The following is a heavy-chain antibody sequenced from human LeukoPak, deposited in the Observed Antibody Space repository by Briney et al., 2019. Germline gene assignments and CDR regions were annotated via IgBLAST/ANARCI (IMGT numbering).Heavy chain of an antibody. CDR2: INHSGST. J-gene: IGHJ4*02. CDR1: GGSFSGYY. V-gene: IGHV4-34*01. CDR3: ARAGKYEVLDVGATFLDY. Sequence: SETLSLTCAVYGGSFSGYYWSWIRQPPGKGLEWIGEINHSGSTNYNPSLKSRATISVDTSKNQFSLKLSSVTAADTAVYYCARAGKYEVLDVGATFLDYWGQGTLVTVSS. D-gene: IGHD1-26*01.